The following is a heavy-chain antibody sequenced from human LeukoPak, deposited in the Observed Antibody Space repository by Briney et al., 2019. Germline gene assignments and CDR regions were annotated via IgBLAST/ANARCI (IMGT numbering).Heavy chain of an antibody. CDR1: GFTFSSYA. Sequence: GGSLRLSCTASGFTFSSYAMSWVRQAPGKGLEWVSGISGSGGSTYYADSVKGRFTISRDNSKNTLYLQMNSLRAEDTAVYYCAKVMGYDSSGYINYWGQGTLVTVSS. V-gene: IGHV3-23*01. CDR2: ISGSGGST. D-gene: IGHD3-22*01. J-gene: IGHJ4*02. CDR3: AKVMGYDSSGYINY.